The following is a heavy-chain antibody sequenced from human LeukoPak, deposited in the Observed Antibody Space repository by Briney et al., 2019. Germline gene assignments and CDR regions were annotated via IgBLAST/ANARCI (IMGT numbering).Heavy chain of an antibody. CDR1: GGSISSSSYY. V-gene: IGHV4-39*01. CDR2: IYYSGST. CDR3: ARQGLLGDYVWGSYRYTDY. J-gene: IGHJ4*02. D-gene: IGHD3-16*02. Sequence: KASETLSLTCTVSGGSISSSSYYWGWIRQPPGKGLEWIGSIYYSGSTYYNPSLKSRVTISVDTSKNQFSLKLSSVTAADTAVYYCARQGLLGDYVWGSYRYTDYWGQGTLVTVSS.